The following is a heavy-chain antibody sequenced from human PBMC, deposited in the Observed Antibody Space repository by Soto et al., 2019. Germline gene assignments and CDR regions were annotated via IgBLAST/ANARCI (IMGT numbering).Heavy chain of an antibody. D-gene: IGHD6-19*01. J-gene: IGHJ4*02. CDR2: INHSGST. CDR3: TAKDVEQWLWDY. V-gene: IGHV4-34*01. CDR1: GGSISGYY. Sequence: SETLSLTCAVYGGSISGYYWSWIRQPPGKGLEWIGEINHSGSTNYNPSLKSRVTISVDTSKNQFSLRLSSVTAADTAVYYCTAKDVEQWLWDYWGQGTLVTVSS.